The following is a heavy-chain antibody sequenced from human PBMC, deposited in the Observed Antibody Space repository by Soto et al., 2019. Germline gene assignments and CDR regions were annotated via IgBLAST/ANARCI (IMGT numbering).Heavy chain of an antibody. CDR2: INHSVST. J-gene: IGHJ5*02. CDR1: GGSFSGYY. D-gene: IGHD3-16*01. CDR3: ARGSFHYDYVWGSYRPQGWFDH. Sequence: SETLSLTCAVYGGSFSGYYWSWIRQPPGKGLEWIGEINHSVSTNYNPSLKSRVTISVDTSKNQFSLKLSSVTAADTAVYYCARGSFHYDYVWGSYRPQGWFDHWGEGKMVTVSA. V-gene: IGHV4-34*01.